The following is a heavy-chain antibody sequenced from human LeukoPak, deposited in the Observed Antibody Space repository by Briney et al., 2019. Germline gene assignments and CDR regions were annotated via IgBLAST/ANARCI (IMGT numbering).Heavy chain of an antibody. CDR2: IIPIFGTA. CDR1: GGTFSSYA. V-gene: IGHV1-69*13. CDR3: ARDKAAAGTGFDY. Sequence: SVKVSCTASGGTFSSYAISWVRQAPGQGLEWMGGIIPIFGTANYAQKLQGRVTITADESTSTAYMELSSLRSEDTAVYYCARDKAAAGTGFDYWGQGTLVTVSS. D-gene: IGHD6-13*01. J-gene: IGHJ4*02.